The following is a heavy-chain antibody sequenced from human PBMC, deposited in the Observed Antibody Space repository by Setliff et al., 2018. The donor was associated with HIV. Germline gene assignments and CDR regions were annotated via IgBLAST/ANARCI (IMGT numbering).Heavy chain of an antibody. D-gene: IGHD1-1*01. V-gene: IGHV3-23*01. J-gene: IGHJ4*02. Sequence: GGSLRLSCEASGISFSSYAMTWVRQAPGKGLQWVSGISDRGGSIYYAESVRGRFTISRDNSKNTLYLQMNSLRAEDTAVYYCASARIPTGGTSTSLDYWGQGALVTVSS. CDR2: ISDRGGSI. CDR1: GISFSSYA. CDR3: ASARIPTGGTSTSLDY.